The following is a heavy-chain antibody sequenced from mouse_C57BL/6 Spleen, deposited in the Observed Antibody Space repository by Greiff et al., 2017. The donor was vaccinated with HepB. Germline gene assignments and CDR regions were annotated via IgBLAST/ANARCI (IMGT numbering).Heavy chain of an antibody. J-gene: IGHJ4*01. CDR2: ISDGGSYT. V-gene: IGHV5-4*01. CDR1: GFTFSSYA. D-gene: IGHD1-1*02. CDR3: ARDQGLWAMDY. Sequence: DVMLVESGGGLVKPGGSLKLSCAASGFTFSSYAMSWVRQTREKRLEWVATISDGGSYTYYPDNVKGRFTISRDNAKNNLYLQMSHLKSEDTAMYYCARDQGLWAMDYWGQGTSVTVSS.